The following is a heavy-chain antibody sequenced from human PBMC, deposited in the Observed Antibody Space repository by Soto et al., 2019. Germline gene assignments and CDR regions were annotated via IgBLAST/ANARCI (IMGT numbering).Heavy chain of an antibody. CDR2: ISGSGATK. CDR1: GFTFSSHS. V-gene: IGHV3-48*02. CDR3: ARAIRGFSYVVDY. Sequence: PGGSLRLSCAASGFTFSSHSINWVRQAPGKGLEWVSYISGSGATKYYADSVKGRFTISRDNARNSLYLQMSSLSDEDTAVYYCARAIRGFSYVVDYWGQGTLDTVTS. D-gene: IGHD5-18*01. J-gene: IGHJ4*02.